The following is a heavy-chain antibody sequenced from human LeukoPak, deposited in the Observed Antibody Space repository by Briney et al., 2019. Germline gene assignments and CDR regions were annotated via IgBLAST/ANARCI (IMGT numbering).Heavy chain of an antibody. J-gene: IGHJ4*02. CDR2: ISSSGSDT. CDR1: GFTFSSYA. V-gene: IGHV3-23*01. D-gene: IGHD2-15*01. Sequence: GGSLRLSCAASGFTFSSYAMSWVRQAPGKGLEWVSTISSSGSDTYYADSVKGRFTISRDSSKNTAFLQMNSLRAEDTALYYCAKTRGYCTGGICYGDYWGQGTLVTVSS. CDR3: AKTRGYCTGGICYGDY.